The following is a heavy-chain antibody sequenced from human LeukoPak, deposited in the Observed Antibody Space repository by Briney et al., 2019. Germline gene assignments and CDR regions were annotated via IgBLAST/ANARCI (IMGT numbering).Heavy chain of an antibody. V-gene: IGHV3-23*01. CDR1: GFTLRSYD. CDR3: AKRGVVIRVILVGFHKEAYYFDS. D-gene: IGHD3-22*01. CDR2: ISDRGSRT. J-gene: IGHJ4*02. Sequence: PGGSLRLSCAASGFTLRSYDMSWVRQAPGKGLEGVAGISDRGSRTNYADAVKGRFTISTDHPKNTLYLQMNSLRAEDTAVYFCAKRGVVIRVILVGFHKEAYYFDSWGQGALVTVSS.